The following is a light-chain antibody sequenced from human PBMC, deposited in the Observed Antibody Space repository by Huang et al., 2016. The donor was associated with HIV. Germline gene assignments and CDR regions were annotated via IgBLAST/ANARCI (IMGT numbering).Light chain of an antibody. CDR3: QQSYSTPGT. CDR2: AAS. J-gene: IGKJ5*01. V-gene: IGKV1-39*01. CDR1: QTINNF. Sequence: DIQMTQSPSSLSASVGDRVTITCRASQTINNFLNWYQQRPGKAPNLLFYAASTLQSGVPSRVSGYGSGTVFTLTISGLQPDDFATYYCQQSYSTPGTFGQGTRLEIK.